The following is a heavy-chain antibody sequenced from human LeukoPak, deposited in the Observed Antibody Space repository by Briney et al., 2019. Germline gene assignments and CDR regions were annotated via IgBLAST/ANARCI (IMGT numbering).Heavy chain of an antibody. Sequence: GGSLRLSCAASGFAFSSYWMSWVRQAPGKGLEWVANIKQDGSEKYYVDSVKGRFTISRDNAKNSLYLQMNSLRAEDTAVYYCARDHYGDYRATNWFDPWGQGTLVTVSS. CDR3: ARDHYGDYRATNWFDP. V-gene: IGHV3-7*01. J-gene: IGHJ5*02. CDR2: IKQDGSEK. CDR1: GFAFSSYW. D-gene: IGHD4-17*01.